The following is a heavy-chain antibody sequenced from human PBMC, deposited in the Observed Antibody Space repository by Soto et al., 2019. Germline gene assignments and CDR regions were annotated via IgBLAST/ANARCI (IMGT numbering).Heavy chain of an antibody. CDR2: IYYSGST. Sequence: SETLSLTCSVSGGTITRGAHFWSWVRQSPGKGLEWLGYIYYSGSTYYNPSLKGRVMMTIDTSKHQSSLNLTSVTAADTAVFYCGRGQTAIDVWGQGTTVTVSS. J-gene: IGHJ6*02. CDR1: GGTITRGAHF. CDR3: GRGQTAIDV. D-gene: IGHD5-18*01. V-gene: IGHV4-30-4*01.